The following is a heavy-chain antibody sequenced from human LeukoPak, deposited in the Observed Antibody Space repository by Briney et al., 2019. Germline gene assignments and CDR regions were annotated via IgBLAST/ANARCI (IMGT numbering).Heavy chain of an antibody. CDR1: GFAFSNFA. CDR2: VSYEGTIK. V-gene: IGHV3-30*14. CDR3: AREKFDS. Sequence: GGSLRLSCAASGFAFSNFAMHWVRQAPGKGLEWVAVVSYEGTIKYYSDSAKGRFTISRDNSNSLISLQMNNLTTEDTAVYYCAREKFDSWGQGTLVIVSP. J-gene: IGHJ5*01.